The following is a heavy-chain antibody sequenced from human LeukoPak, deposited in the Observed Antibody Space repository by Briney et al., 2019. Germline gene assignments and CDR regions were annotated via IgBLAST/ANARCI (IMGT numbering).Heavy chain of an antibody. CDR2: ISAYNGNT. Sequence: ASVKVSCKASGYTFTSYGISWVRQAPGQELEWMGWISAYNGNTNYAQKFQGRVTMTRNTSISTAYMELSSLRSEDTAVYYCARTRLSIAAKLGRYGPSDVWGQGTTVTVSS. J-gene: IGHJ6*02. D-gene: IGHD6-13*01. CDR3: ARTRLSIAAKLGRYGPSDV. CDR1: GYTFTSYG. V-gene: IGHV1-18*01.